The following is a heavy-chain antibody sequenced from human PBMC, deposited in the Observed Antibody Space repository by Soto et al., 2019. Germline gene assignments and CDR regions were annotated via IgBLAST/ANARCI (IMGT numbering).Heavy chain of an antibody. CDR2: IIPIFGTA. D-gene: IGHD3-10*01. Sequence: GASVKVSCKASGGTFSSYAIRWVRQAPGQGLEWMGGIIPIFGTANYAQKFQGRVTITADKSTSTAYMELSSLRSEDTAVYYCARDDPMVRGVIMEYYYGMDVWGQGTTVTVYS. J-gene: IGHJ6*02. CDR1: GGTFSSYA. CDR3: ARDDPMVRGVIMEYYYGMDV. V-gene: IGHV1-69*06.